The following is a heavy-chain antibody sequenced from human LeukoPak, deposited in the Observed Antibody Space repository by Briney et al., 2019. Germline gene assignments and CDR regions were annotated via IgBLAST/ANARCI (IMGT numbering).Heavy chain of an antibody. D-gene: IGHD3-10*01. CDR2: IDPSSGDT. CDR3: TRSQFYYGAGSLGFDP. CDR1: RYSFTGHY. V-gene: IGHV1-2*02. Sequence: ASVKVSCKAFRYSFTGHYIHWLRQAPGQGLDWMGYIDPSSGDTHFAQKFQARVTITRDTSVSTAYVELNRLTSDDTAIYLCTRSQFYYGAGSLGFDPWGQGTLVSVSS. J-gene: IGHJ5*02.